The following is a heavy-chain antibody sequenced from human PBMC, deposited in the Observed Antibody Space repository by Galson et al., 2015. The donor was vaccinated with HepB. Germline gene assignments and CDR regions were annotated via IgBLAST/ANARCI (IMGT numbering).Heavy chain of an antibody. D-gene: IGHD1-7*01. CDR2: INPSGGST. Sequence: QSGAEVKKPGESLKISCKASGYTFTSYYMHWVRQAPGQGLEWMGIINPSGGSTSYAQKFQGRVTMTRDTSTSTVYMELNSLRSEDTAVYYCARAAQFLGNYDYWGQGTLVTVSS. V-gene: IGHV1-46*01. CDR1: GYTFTSYY. CDR3: ARAAQFLGNYDY. J-gene: IGHJ4*02.